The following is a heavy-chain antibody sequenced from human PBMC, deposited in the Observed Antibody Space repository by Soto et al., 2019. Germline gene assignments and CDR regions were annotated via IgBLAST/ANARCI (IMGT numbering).Heavy chain of an antibody. V-gene: IGHV3-30*03. J-gene: IGHJ6*02. D-gene: IGHD3-16*02. CDR3: TRIGLDV. CDR1: GFNFKYYG. Sequence: GGSLRLSCEAPGFNFKYYGMHWVRQAPGKGLEWVAAMSYDGSNKFYVDSVKGRFTISRDDSRNTLYLEMNSLTIEDTAVYFCTRIGLDVWGQGTTVTVSS. CDR2: MSYDGSNK.